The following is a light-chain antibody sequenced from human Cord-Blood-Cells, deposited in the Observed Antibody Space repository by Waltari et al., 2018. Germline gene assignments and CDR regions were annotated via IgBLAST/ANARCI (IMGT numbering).Light chain of an antibody. Sequence: QSALTQPRSVSGSPGQSVTISCTGTISDVGGYNYVSWYQQHPGKAPKLMIYDVSKRPSVVPDRFSGSKSGNTASLTISGLQAEDEADYYCCSYAGSYTWVFGGGTKLTVL. CDR2: DVS. J-gene: IGLJ3*02. CDR1: ISDVGGYNY. CDR3: CSYAGSYTWV. V-gene: IGLV2-11*01.